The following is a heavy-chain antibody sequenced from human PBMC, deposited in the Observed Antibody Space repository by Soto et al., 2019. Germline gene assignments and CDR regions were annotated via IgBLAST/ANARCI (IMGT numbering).Heavy chain of an antibody. Sequence: PSETLSLTCTASGDSIRSYYWTWIRQPPGKGLELIGYIYYSGSTRYNPSLKSRFTISVDMSKNQFSLKLSSVIAADTAVYYCARDYGGFDNGLDVWGQGTAVTVSS. CDR2: IYYSGST. J-gene: IGHJ6*02. D-gene: IGHD5-12*01. CDR1: GDSIRSYY. CDR3: ARDYGGFDNGLDV. V-gene: IGHV4-59*01.